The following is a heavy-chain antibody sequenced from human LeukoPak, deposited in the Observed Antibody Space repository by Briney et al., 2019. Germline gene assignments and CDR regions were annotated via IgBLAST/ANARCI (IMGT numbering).Heavy chain of an antibody. V-gene: IGHV4-39*01. Sequence: SSATLSLTCTVCGGSISSDTYSWTWNSAPPGLRLKWAGSIYHTGSTYYNPSLKSRVTIAVDPSKNRFSLQLRSVTAADTAMYYCVSPSKWELSDLDYWGQGTLVTVSS. CDR3: VSPSKWELSDLDY. CDR2: IYHTGST. J-gene: IGHJ4*02. CDR1: GGSISSDTYS. D-gene: IGHD1-26*01.